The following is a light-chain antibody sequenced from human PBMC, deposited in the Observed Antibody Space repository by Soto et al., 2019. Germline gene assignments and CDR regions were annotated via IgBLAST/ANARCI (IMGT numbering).Light chain of an antibody. CDR3: QQSYSSPET. CDR1: QSISNY. Sequence: DIQMTQSPSSLSASVGDRVTISCRASQSISNYLNWYQQKPGKASKLLIYASFTLQSGVPSRFSGTGSGTDFTLSISSLQPEDFGTYYCQQSYSSPETFGQGTKVEI. CDR2: ASF. J-gene: IGKJ1*01. V-gene: IGKV1-39*01.